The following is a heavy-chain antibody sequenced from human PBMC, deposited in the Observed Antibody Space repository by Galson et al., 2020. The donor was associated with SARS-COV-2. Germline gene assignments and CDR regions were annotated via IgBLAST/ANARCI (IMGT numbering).Heavy chain of an antibody. CDR1: GFTFSNYA. CDR2: ISHDGRIE. CDR3: ARDISGGASDI. D-gene: IGHD1-26*01. J-gene: IGHJ3*02. Sequence: QLGESLKISCAASGFTFSNYATHWVRQAPGKGLEWVAVISHDGRIEVYADSVKGRFTVSRDNSDSMMFLQLNSLRVDDTGLYYCARDISGGASDIWGQGTMVTVSS. V-gene: IGHV3-30*04.